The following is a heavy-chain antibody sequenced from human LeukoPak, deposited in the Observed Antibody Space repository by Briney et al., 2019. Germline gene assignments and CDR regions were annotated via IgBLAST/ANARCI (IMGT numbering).Heavy chain of an antibody. CDR1: GFTFSTSW. Sequence: HTGGSLRLSCAASGFTFSTSWMHWVRQAPGKGLVWVSRMNSDGSSTSYAESVKGRFTISRDNAKNTLYLQMNSLRPEDTAVYYCARAGSTICYSWGQGTLVTVSS. V-gene: IGHV3-74*01. CDR3: ARAGSTICYS. CDR2: MNSDGSST. D-gene: IGHD2-2*01. J-gene: IGHJ4*02.